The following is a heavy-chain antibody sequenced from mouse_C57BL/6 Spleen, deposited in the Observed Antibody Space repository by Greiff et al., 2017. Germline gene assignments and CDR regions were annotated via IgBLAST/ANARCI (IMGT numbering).Heavy chain of an antibody. CDR2: ISYDGSN. Sequence: DVQLQESGPGLVKPSQSLSLTCSVTGYSITSGYYWNWIRQFPGNKLEWMGYISYDGSNNYNPSLKNRISITRDTSKNQFFLKLNSVTTEDTATYCCARGGTVVAWYFDVWGTGTTVTVAS. CDR1: GYSITSGYY. D-gene: IGHD1-1*01. CDR3: ARGGTVVAWYFDV. V-gene: IGHV3-6*01. J-gene: IGHJ1*03.